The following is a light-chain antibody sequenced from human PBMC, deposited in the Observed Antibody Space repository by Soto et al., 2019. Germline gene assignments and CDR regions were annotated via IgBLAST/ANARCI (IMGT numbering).Light chain of an antibody. CDR2: ATS. Sequence: DIQMTQSPSYMSASVGARVTITCRASQTVSSYLNWYQQKPGTVPKLLIYATSNLQSGVPSRFSGRGFGTDFTLTISSLQPEDFATYYCKQSFTTPSFGQGKRLEIK. CDR3: KQSFTTPS. V-gene: IGKV1-39*01. J-gene: IGKJ5*01. CDR1: QTVSSY.